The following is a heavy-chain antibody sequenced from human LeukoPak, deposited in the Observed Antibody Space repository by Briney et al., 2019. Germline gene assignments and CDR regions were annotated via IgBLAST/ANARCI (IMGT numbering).Heavy chain of an antibody. V-gene: IGHV3-66*02. CDR1: GFTVSSNY. D-gene: IGHD4-17*01. CDR3: ARGTTTVPSRYFDL. CDR2: IYSGCST. J-gene: IGHJ2*01. Sequence: GGSLRLSCVASGFTVSSNYMSWVRQAPGKGLELVSVIYSGCSTYYADSVKGRFTISRDNSKHKLYLPMNRLRAEDTAVDYCARGTTTVPSRYFDLWGRGTLVTVSS.